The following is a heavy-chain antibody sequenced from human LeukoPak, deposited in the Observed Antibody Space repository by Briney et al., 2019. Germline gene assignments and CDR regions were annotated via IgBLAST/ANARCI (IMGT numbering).Heavy chain of an antibody. Sequence: PSETLSLTCTVSGGSISSGGYYWSWIRQHPGKGLEWIGYINYSGTTYNNPSLKSRVTISVDTSKNQFSLNLRSVTAADTAVYYCARGQYYYGAGSGLNWFDPWGQGTLVTVSS. CDR1: GGSISSGGYY. J-gene: IGHJ5*02. D-gene: IGHD3-10*01. V-gene: IGHV4-31*03. CDR2: INYSGTT. CDR3: ARGQYYYGAGSGLNWFDP.